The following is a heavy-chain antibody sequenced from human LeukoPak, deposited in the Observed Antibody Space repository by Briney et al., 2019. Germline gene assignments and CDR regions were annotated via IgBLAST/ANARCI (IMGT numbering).Heavy chain of an antibody. D-gene: IGHD3-10*01. CDR1: GYTLTGLS. CDR2: FYPEDGET. V-gene: IGHV1-24*01. Sequence: ASVTVSCKVSGYTLTGLSMHWVRQAPGKGLEWMGGFYPEDGETIYAQKFQGRVTMTEDTSTDTAYMELSSLRSEDTAVYYCATYRITMVRGVMNYWGQGTLVTVSS. CDR3: ATYRITMVRGVMNY. J-gene: IGHJ4*02.